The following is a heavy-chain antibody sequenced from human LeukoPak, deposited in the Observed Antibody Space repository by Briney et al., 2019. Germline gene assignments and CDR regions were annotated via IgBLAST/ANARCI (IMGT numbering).Heavy chain of an antibody. Sequence: SQTLSLICAISGDSVSSNSAAWTWIRKSPSRGLEWLGRTYYRSKWYNDYAVSVKSRITINPDTSKNQFSLQLNSVTPEDTAVYYCARSIAAAGTYYYYGMDVWGQGTTVTVSS. D-gene: IGHD6-13*01. CDR2: TYYRSKWYN. CDR1: GDSVSSNSAA. V-gene: IGHV6-1*01. J-gene: IGHJ6*02. CDR3: ARSIAAAGTYYYYGMDV.